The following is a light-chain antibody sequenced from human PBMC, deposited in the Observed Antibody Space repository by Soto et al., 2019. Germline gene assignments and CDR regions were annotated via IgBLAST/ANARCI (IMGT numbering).Light chain of an antibody. V-gene: IGKV3-20*01. Sequence: EIVLTQSPGTLSLSPGERATLSCRASQSVSSSYLARYQQKPGQAPRLLIYGASSRATGIPDKFSGSGSGTDFTLTISRLEPEYFAVYYCQQYGSAPPWTFGQGTKVEIK. CDR1: QSVSSSY. J-gene: IGKJ1*01. CDR2: GAS. CDR3: QQYGSAPPWT.